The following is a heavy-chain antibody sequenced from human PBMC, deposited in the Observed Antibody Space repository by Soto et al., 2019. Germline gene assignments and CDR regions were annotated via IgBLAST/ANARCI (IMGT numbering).Heavy chain of an antibody. CDR1: GFTFSSYW. J-gene: IGHJ6*02. CDR3: ARDHTRYYYYYGMDV. V-gene: IGHV3-7*03. CDR2: IKQDGSEK. Sequence: LRLSCAASGFTFSSYWMSWVRQAPGKGLEWAANIKQDGSEKYYVDSVKGRFTISRDNAKNSLYLQMNSLRAEDTAVYYCARDHTRYYYYYGMDVWGQGTTVTVSS.